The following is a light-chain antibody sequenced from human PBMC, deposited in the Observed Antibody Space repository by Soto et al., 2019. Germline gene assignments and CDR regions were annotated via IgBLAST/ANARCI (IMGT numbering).Light chain of an antibody. V-gene: IGKV3-20*01. Sequence: EIVLTQSPGTLSLSPGERATLSCRASESISSNYLAWYQQKPGQAPRPLIYGTFNRATGFPDRFSGSGSGTDFTLTISRLEPEDFAVYFCQQYGSSPYTFGQGTKLEI. CDR3: QQYGSSPYT. CDR1: ESISSNY. CDR2: GTF. J-gene: IGKJ2*01.